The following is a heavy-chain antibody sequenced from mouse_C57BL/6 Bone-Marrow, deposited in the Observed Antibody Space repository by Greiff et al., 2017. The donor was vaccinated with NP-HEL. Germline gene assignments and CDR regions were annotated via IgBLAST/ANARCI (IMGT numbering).Heavy chain of an antibody. CDR3: ARGLYYYGSSRHYYAMDY. CDR2: INPYNGGT. D-gene: IGHD1-1*01. CDR1: GYTFTDYY. V-gene: IGHV1-19*01. Sequence: DVKLQESGPVLVKPGASVKMSCKASGYTFTDYYMNWVKQSHGKSLEWIGVINPYNGGTSYNQKFKGKATLTVDKSSSTAYMELNSLTSEDSAVYYCARGLYYYGSSRHYYAMDYWGQGTSVTVSS. J-gene: IGHJ4*01.